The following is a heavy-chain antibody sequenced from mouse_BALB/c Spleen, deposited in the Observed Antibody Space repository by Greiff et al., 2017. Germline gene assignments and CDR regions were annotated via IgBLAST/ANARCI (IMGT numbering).Heavy chain of an antibody. CDR2: IDPENGDT. D-gene: IGHD2-4*01. J-gene: IGHJ4*01. V-gene: IGHV14-4*02. Sequence: EVQLQQSGAELVRSGASVKLSCTASGFNIKDYYMHWVKQRPEQGLEWIGWIDPENGDTEYAPKFQGKATMTADTSSNTAYLQLSSLTSEDTAVYYCNAPDYLYAMDYWGQGTSVTVSS. CDR3: NAPDYLYAMDY. CDR1: GFNIKDYY.